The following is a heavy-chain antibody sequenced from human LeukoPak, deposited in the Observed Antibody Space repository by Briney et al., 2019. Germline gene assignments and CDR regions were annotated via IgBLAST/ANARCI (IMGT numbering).Heavy chain of an antibody. J-gene: IGHJ4*02. CDR2: IWYDGSNK. V-gene: IGHV3-33*08. CDR1: GVTFSRYA. CDR3: ARGFRAMVRGVKY. D-gene: IGHD3-10*01. Sequence: GGSLRLSCAASGVTFSRYAMSWVRQAPGKGLGWVAVIWYDGSNKNYADSVKGRFTISRDNSKNTLYLQMNSLRAEDTAVYYCARGFRAMVRGVKYWGQGILVTVSS.